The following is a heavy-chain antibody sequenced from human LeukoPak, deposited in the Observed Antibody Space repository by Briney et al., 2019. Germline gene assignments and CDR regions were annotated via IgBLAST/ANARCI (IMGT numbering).Heavy chain of an antibody. J-gene: IGHJ5*02. Sequence: GDSLKISCKVSEYSFTNYWIGWVRQMPGTGLEWVGIIYPDDSDTKYSPSFQGQVTIPVDKSINTAYLQWSSLQASDTAMYYCARHGRYSSGSRWFGPWGQGTLVTVSS. V-gene: IGHV5-51*01. D-gene: IGHD3-22*01. CDR2: IYPDDSDT. CDR1: EYSFTNYW. CDR3: ARHGRYSSGSRWFGP.